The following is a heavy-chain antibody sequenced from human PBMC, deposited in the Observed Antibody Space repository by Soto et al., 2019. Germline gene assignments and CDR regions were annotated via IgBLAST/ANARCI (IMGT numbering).Heavy chain of an antibody. Sequence: GGSVRLSCAASGFTFSPNSMNWVRQAPGKGLEWVATISSSSDYIYYADSVKGRFTISRDNARNSLFLEMNSLSVEDTAVYYCARDPTAAAGRNAFDIWGQGTMVTVS. CDR3: ARDPTAAAGRNAFDI. CDR1: GFTFSPNS. V-gene: IGHV3-21*01. J-gene: IGHJ3*02. D-gene: IGHD6-13*01. CDR2: ISSSSDYI.